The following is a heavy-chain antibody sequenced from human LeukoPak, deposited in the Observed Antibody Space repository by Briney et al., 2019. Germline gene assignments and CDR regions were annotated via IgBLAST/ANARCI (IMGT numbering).Heavy chain of an antibody. D-gene: IGHD6-6*01. CDR1: GGSFSGYY. CDR2: INHSGST. Sequence: SETLSLTCAVYGGSFSGYYWSWIRQPPGKGLEWIGEINHSGSTNYNPSLKSRVTISVDTSKNQFSLKLSSVTAAATAVYYCARFDDSCSGSYCYYYMDVWGKGTTVTVSS. J-gene: IGHJ6*03. CDR3: ARFDDSCSGSYCYYYMDV. V-gene: IGHV4-34*01.